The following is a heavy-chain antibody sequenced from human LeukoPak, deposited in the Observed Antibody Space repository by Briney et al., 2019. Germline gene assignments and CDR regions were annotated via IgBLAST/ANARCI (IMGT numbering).Heavy chain of an antibody. V-gene: IGHV3-30*03. CDR1: GFTFSTYG. CDR3: ARPPDMVRGIVVPAVNFFDY. CDR2: VSFDGSNE. J-gene: IGHJ4*02. Sequence: AGGSLRLSCAASGFTFSTYGMHWVRQAPGKGLEWLAVVSFDGSNEYYADSVEGRFTVSRDNSNSSLYLELNRLRVEDTATYYCARPPDMVRGIVVPAVNFFDYWGQGTLVTVSS. D-gene: IGHD3-10*01.